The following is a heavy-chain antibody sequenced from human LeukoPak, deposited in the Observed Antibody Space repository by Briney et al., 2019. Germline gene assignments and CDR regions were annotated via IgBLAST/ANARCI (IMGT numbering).Heavy chain of an antibody. Sequence: GASVKVSCKASGYTFTGYYMHWVRQAPGQGLEWMGWINPNSGGTNYAQKFQGRVTMTRDTSISTAYMELSRLRSDDTAVYYCARVATRLRLISGYYRYWGQGTLVTVSS. J-gene: IGHJ4*02. CDR1: GYTFTGYY. D-gene: IGHD3-22*01. CDR3: ARVATRLRLISGYYRY. CDR2: INPNSGGT. V-gene: IGHV1-2*02.